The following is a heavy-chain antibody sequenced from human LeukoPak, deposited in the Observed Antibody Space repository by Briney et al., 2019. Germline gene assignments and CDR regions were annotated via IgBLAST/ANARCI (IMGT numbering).Heavy chain of an antibody. J-gene: IGHJ4*02. Sequence: GESLRLSCSASGFTFSSYSMNWVRQAPGKGLEWVSAISGSGGSTYYADSVKGRFTISRDNAKNSLYLQMNSLRAEDTAVYYCATLGGPYCSSTSCYYRFDYWGQGTLVTVSS. CDR3: ATLGGPYCSSTSCYYRFDY. CDR1: GFTFSSYS. V-gene: IGHV3-21*01. D-gene: IGHD2-2*01. CDR2: ISGSGGST.